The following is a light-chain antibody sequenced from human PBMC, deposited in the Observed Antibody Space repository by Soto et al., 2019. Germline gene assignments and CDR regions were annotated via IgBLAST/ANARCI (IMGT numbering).Light chain of an antibody. J-gene: IGKJ4*01. CDR3: QQYRGSPPMT. CDR1: QSVSSTY. CDR2: GAS. Sequence: EIVLTQSPGTLSLSPGERATLSCRASQSVSSTYLAWYQQKPGQAPRLVIYGASSRATGIPDRFSGSGSGTGFTLTISRLEPEDFAVYYCQQYRGSPPMTFGGGTKVEIK. V-gene: IGKV3-20*01.